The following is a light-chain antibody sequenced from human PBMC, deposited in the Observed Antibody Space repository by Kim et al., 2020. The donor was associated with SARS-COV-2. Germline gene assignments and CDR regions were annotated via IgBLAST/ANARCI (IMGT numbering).Light chain of an antibody. Sequence: EIVMTQSPATVSVSPGERVTLSCRASQSVRRNLAWYQQKPGQAPRLLIYGASTRATGVPDRFSGSGSGTEFTLTISSLQSGDSAVYYCQHYSNWPPPFGQGTKVDIK. CDR1: QSVRRN. CDR2: GAS. V-gene: IGKV3-15*01. J-gene: IGKJ1*01. CDR3: QHYSNWPPP.